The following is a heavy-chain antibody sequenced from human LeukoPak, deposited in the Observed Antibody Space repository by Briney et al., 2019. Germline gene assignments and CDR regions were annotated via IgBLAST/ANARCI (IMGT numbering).Heavy chain of an antibody. D-gene: IGHD2-15*01. CDR2: ISSSSSYI. Sequence: PGGSLRLSCTASGFTFSSYSMNWVRQAPGKGLEWVSSISSSSSYIYYADSVKGRFTISRDNAKNSLYPQMNSLRAEDTAVYYCARDSDIYYFDYWGQGTLVTVS. V-gene: IGHV3-21*01. CDR1: GFTFSSYS. CDR3: ARDSDIYYFDY. J-gene: IGHJ4*02.